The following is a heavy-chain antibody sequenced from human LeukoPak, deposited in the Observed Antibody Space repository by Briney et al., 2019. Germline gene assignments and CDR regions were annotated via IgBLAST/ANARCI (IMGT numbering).Heavy chain of an antibody. CDR1: GYTLTELS. J-gene: IGHJ6*02. CDR3: ATKGLRPSSYYYGMDV. Sequence: ASVTVSCKVSGYTLTELSMHWVRQAPGKGLEWMGGFDPEDGETIYAQKFQGRVTMTEDTSTDTAYMELSSLRSEDTAVYYCATKGLRPSSYYYGMDVWGQGTTVTVSS. V-gene: IGHV1-24*01. CDR2: FDPEDGET.